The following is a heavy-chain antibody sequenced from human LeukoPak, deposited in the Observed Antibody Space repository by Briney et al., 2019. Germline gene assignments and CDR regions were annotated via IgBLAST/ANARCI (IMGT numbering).Heavy chain of an antibody. J-gene: IGHJ4*02. CDR3: ARAAARGDSSSWYEYYFDY. CDR2: IIPIFGTA. Sequence: GASVKVSYKASGGTFSSYAISWVRQAPGQGLEWMGGIIPIFGTANYAQKFQGRVTITADESTSTAYMELSSLRSEDTAVYYCARAAARGDSSSWYEYYFDYWGQGTLVTVSS. V-gene: IGHV1-69*13. CDR1: GGTFSSYA. D-gene: IGHD6-13*01.